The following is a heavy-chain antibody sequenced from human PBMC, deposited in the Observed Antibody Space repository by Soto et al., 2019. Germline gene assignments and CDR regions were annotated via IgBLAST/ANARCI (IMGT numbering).Heavy chain of an antibody. Sequence: QLQLQESGPGLVKPSETLSLTCTVSGGSISSSTYYWGWIRQPPGKGLGWIGRIYYSGSTYHNPSLKSRINIPVDALNNQSSLKRRSVTAADTAVYSCARHLRNYDFMVSWFDPWGQGTLVTVSS. D-gene: IGHD3-3*01. V-gene: IGHV4-39*01. CDR2: IYYSGST. J-gene: IGHJ5*02. CDR3: ARHLRNYDFMVSWFDP. CDR1: GGSISSSTYY.